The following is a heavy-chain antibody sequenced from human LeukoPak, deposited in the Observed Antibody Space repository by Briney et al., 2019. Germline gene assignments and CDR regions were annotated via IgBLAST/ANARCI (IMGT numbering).Heavy chain of an antibody. CDR1: GYSISSGYY. Sequence: SETLSLTCTVSGYSISSGYYWGWIRQPPGKGLEWIGSIYHSGSTYYNPSLKSRVTISVDTSKNQFSLKLSSVTAADTAVYYCAREAGDYYFDYWGQGTLVTVSS. J-gene: IGHJ4*02. D-gene: IGHD2-21*01. CDR2: IYHSGST. CDR3: AREAGDYYFDY. V-gene: IGHV4-38-2*02.